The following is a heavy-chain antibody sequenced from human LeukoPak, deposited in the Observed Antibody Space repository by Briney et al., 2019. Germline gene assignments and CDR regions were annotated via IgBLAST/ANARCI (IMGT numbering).Heavy chain of an antibody. CDR1: GFTFSNYA. CDR3: AKDMRFDWTPYYFDY. Sequence: GGSLRLSCAASGFTFSNYAMSWVRQAPGKGLEWVSAISGSGGSTYYADSVKGGFTISRDNSKNTLYLQMNSLRAEDTAVYYCAKDMRFDWTPYYFDYWGQGTLVTVSS. V-gene: IGHV3-23*01. D-gene: IGHD3-9*01. J-gene: IGHJ4*02. CDR2: ISGSGGST.